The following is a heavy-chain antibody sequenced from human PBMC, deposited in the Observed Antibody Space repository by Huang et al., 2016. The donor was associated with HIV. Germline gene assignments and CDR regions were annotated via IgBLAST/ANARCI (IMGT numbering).Heavy chain of an antibody. CDR1: GGSFSGYY. J-gene: IGHJ4*02. CDR2: LNHSGIT. D-gene: IGHD3-22*01. CDR3: ARILMYYNSSGYGFDY. Sequence: QVQLQQWGAGLLKPSETLSLTCAVYGGSFSGYYWSWIRQPPGKGLEWIGELNHSGITNYNPSLKRRVTISVDTSKNQFSLKLSFVTAADTAVYYCARILMYYNSSGYGFDYWGQGTLVTVSS. V-gene: IGHV4-34*01.